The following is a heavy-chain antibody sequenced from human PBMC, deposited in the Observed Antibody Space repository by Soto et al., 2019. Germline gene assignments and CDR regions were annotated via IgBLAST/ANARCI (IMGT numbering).Heavy chain of an antibody. J-gene: IGHJ6*03. CDR2: ISSSGSTI. Sequence: GGSLRLSCAASGFTFSDYYMSWIRQAPGKGLEWVPYISSSGSTIYYADSVKGRFTISRDNAKNSLYLQVNSLRAEDTAVYYCARDRLVVVPAASYYMDVWGKGTTVTVSS. D-gene: IGHD2-2*01. CDR1: GFTFSDYY. V-gene: IGHV3-11*01. CDR3: ARDRLVVVPAASYYMDV.